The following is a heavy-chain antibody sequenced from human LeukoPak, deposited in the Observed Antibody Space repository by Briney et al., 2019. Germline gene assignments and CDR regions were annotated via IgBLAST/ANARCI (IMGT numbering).Heavy chain of an antibody. CDR1: GYTFTGYY. CDR2: INPNSGGT. V-gene: IGHV1-2*02. J-gene: IGHJ6*03. Sequence: ASVKVSCKASGYTFTGYYMHWVRQAPGQGPEWMGWINPNSGGTNYAQKFQGRVTMTRDTSISTAYMELSSLRSEDTAVYYCAEGYYDSSGYFSYYYYYMDVWGKGTTVTVSS. CDR3: AEGYYDSSGYFSYYYYYMDV. D-gene: IGHD3-22*01.